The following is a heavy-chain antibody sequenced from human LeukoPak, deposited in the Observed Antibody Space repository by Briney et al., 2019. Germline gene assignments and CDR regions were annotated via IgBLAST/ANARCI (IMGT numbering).Heavy chain of an antibody. CDR2: IKPMRDIT. CDR3: ARGPYDETYYFDY. J-gene: IGHJ4*02. Sequence: SVTVSSMPSGGSFINYAITWVRQAPGQGLDWVGRIKPMRDITNYAQNSQDTVTTTADKSTTTVYMEMYRLISEGTGVYFSARGPYDETYYFDYWGQGTLVTVSS. CDR1: GGSFINYA. V-gene: IGHV1-69*04. D-gene: IGHD3-16*01.